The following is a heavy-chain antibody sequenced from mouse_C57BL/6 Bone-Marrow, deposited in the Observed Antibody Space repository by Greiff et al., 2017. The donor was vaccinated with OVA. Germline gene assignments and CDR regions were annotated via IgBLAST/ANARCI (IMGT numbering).Heavy chain of an antibody. Sequence: DVQLQESGAELVRPGASVKLSCTASGFNIKDDYMHWVKQRPEQGLEWIGWIDPENGDTEYASKFQGKATITADTSSNTAYLQLSSLTSEDTAVYYCTLYYSNLYYYAMDYWGQGTSVTVSS. CDR3: TLYYSNLYYYAMDY. CDR2: IDPENGDT. J-gene: IGHJ4*01. V-gene: IGHV14-4*01. D-gene: IGHD2-5*01. CDR1: GFNIKDDY.